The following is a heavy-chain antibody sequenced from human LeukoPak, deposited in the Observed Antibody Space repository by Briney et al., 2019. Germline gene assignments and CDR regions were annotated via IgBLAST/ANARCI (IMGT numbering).Heavy chain of an antibody. J-gene: IGHJ4*02. V-gene: IGHV4-59*01. CDR1: GGSISSYY. D-gene: IGHD5-18*01. Sequence: SETLSLTCTVSGGSISSYYWSWTRQPPGKGLEWIGYIYYSGSTNYNPSLKSRVTISVDTSKNQFSLKLSSVTAADTAVYYCAALGYSYGSFDYWGQGTLVTVSS. CDR2: IYYSGST. CDR3: AALGYSYGSFDY.